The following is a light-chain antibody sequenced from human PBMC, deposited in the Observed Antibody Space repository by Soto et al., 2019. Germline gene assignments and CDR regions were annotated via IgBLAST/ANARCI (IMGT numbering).Light chain of an antibody. Sequence: DIVMTQSPDSLAVSLGERATVNCKSSQSVLYSPNNYNYLAWYQQKPGQPPKLLIYWASTRESGVPDRFSGSGYGPHFTLTISSLQAEDGAVYYCQQYYSTPPTFGHGTKVEIK. J-gene: IGKJ1*01. CDR1: QSVLYSPNNYNY. V-gene: IGKV4-1*01. CDR2: WAS. CDR3: QQYYSTPPT.